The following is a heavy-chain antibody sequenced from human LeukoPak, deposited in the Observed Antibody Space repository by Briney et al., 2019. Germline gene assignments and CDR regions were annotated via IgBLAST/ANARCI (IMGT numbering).Heavy chain of an antibody. CDR1: GGSFTNNA. J-gene: IGHJ4*02. CDR2: ILPIFGTA. CDR3: ARGKGFVGHFDF. Sequence: SVKVSCKVSGGSFTNNAISWVRQAPGQGPEWMGRILPIFGTAEYAERFQDRFTITADKSTSTAYMELTSLKVEDTALYFCARGKGFVGHFDFWGQGTLVSLSS. D-gene: IGHD3-3*01. V-gene: IGHV1-69*06.